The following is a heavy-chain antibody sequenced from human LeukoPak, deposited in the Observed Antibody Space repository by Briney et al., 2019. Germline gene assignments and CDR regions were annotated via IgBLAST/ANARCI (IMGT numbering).Heavy chain of an antibody. J-gene: IGHJ6*03. CDR2: INPNSGGT. Sequence: ASVKVSCKASGYTFTGYYMHWVRQAPGQGLEWMGRINPNSGGTNYAQKFQGRVTMTRDTSISTAHMELSRLRSDDTAVYYCAGSRDGYSLFALNYYYYMDVWGKGTTVTVSS. V-gene: IGHV1-2*06. CDR1: GYTFTGYY. CDR3: AGSRDGYSLFALNYYYYMDV. D-gene: IGHD5-24*01.